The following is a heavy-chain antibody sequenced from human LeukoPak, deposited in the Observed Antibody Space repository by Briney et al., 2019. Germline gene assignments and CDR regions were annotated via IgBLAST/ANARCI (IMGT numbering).Heavy chain of an antibody. Sequence: GGSLRLSCAASGFTFSSYGMHWVRQAPGKGLEWLALISYDGSNTYYADSVKGRFTISRDNSKNTLYLQMNSLRAEDTAVYYCAKDLVPAAYYYGMDVWGQGTTVTVSS. CDR1: GFTFSSYG. CDR2: ISYDGSNT. CDR3: AKDLVPAAYYYGMDV. D-gene: IGHD2-2*01. J-gene: IGHJ6*02. V-gene: IGHV3-30*18.